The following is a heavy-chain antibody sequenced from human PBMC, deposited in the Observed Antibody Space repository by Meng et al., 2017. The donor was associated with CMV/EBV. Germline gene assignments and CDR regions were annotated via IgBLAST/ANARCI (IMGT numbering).Heavy chain of an antibody. V-gene: IGHV1-2*02. J-gene: IGHJ4*02. CDR3: ARVLRQTSDFDD. Sequence: CKASGYGFSGYYMHWVRQAPGQGLEWMGWINPNSGGTNFAQKFQGRVTMTRDTSISTAYMELSRLRSDDTAVYYCARVLRQTSDFDDWGQGTLVTVSS. CDR1: GYGFSGYY. CDR2: INPNSGGT. D-gene: IGHD1-7*01.